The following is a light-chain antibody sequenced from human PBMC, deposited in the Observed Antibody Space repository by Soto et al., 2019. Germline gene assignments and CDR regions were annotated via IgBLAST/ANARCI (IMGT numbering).Light chain of an antibody. J-gene: IGKJ2*02. CDR3: QQYLSHPSGT. V-gene: IGKV1-5*01. CDR1: QSLNGW. Sequence: DIQVTQSPSTLSASVGDRVTITCRASQSLNGWLAWYQQKPGKAPKLLIYHVYNLESGVPSRYSGSGSGTEFTLTISSLQPDEFATYYCQQYLSHPSGTFGQGTKLEIE. CDR2: HVY.